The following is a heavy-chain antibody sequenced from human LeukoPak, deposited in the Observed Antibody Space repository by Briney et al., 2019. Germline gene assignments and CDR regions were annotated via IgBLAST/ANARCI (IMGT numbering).Heavy chain of an antibody. Sequence: GGSLRLSCATSGFTFTNYAFHWVRQAPGKGLEWVALISYDGSNKDYAASVKGRFTISRDNSKNTLYLQMNSLRTEDTALYYCARPKAVAGPEPLDFWGQGTLVTVSS. CDR3: ARPKAVAGPEPLDF. CDR2: ISYDGSNK. D-gene: IGHD6-19*01. J-gene: IGHJ4*02. CDR1: GFTFTNYA. V-gene: IGHV3-30*04.